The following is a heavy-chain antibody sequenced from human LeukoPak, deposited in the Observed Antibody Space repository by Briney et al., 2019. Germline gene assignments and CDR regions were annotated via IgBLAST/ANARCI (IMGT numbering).Heavy chain of an antibody. CDR2: IYHSGST. J-gene: IGHJ4*02. CDR3: ARSSGGDTTFDY. Sequence: PSETLSLTCTVSGYSISSGYYWGWIRQPPGKGLEWIGSIYHSGSTYYNPSLKSRATISVDTSKNQFSLKLSSVTAADTAVYYCARSSGGDTTFDYWGQGTLVTVSS. D-gene: IGHD4-17*01. V-gene: IGHV4-38-2*02. CDR1: GYSISSGYY.